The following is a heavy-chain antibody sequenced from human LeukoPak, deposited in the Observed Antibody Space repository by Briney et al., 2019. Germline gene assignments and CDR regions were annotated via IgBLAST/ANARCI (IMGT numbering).Heavy chain of an antibody. CDR1: GYTFTSYY. J-gene: IGHJ4*02. CDR3: ATVDYYDSSGYYSLGY. Sequence: ASVKVSCKASGYTFTSYYMHWVRQAPGQGLEWMGIINPSGGSTSYAQKFQGRVTMTEDTSTDTAYMELSSLRSEDTAVYYCATVDYYDSSGYYSLGYWGQGTLVTVSS. V-gene: IGHV1-46*01. CDR2: INPSGGST. D-gene: IGHD3-22*01.